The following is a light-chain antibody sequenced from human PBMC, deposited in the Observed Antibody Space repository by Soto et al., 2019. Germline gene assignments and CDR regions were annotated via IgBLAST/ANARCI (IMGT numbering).Light chain of an antibody. CDR1: QSISTW. V-gene: IGKV1-5*03. CDR2: KAS. CDR3: QQYNTNFYS. J-gene: IGKJ2*03. Sequence: DIQMTQFPSTLSASVGDRVTITCRASQSISTWLAWYQQKPGKAPTLLIYKASTLQSGVPSRFSGSGSGTEFTLTLSSLQPDDLAIYYFQQYNTNFYSFGQGTKLEIK.